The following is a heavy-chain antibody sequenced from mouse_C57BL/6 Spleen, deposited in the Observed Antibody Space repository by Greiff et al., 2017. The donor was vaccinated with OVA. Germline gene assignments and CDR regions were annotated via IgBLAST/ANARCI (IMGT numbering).Heavy chain of an antibody. Sequence: QVQLQQPGAELVKPGASVKMSCKASGYTFTSYWITWVKQRPGQGLEWIGDIYPGSGSTNSNEKFKSKATLTVDTSSSKAYMQRSSLTSEDSAVYYCARGGTPSYYCDYWGQGTTLTVSS. CDR3: ARGGTPSYYCDY. J-gene: IGHJ2*01. V-gene: IGHV1-55*01. CDR2: IYPGSGST. D-gene: IGHD3-3*01. CDR1: GYTFTSYW.